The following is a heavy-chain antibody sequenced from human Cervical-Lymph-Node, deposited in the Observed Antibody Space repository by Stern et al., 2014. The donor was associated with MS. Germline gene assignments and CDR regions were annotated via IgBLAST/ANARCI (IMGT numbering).Heavy chain of an antibody. CDR1: GYTFATFA. CDR3: ARGRGVVLAASYFDY. V-gene: IGHV1-3*01. J-gene: IGHJ4*02. D-gene: IGHD2-15*01. CDR2: IAASNGNT. Sequence: DQLVESGAEVKKPGASVKVSCKASGYTFATFAVHWVRQAPGQRLEWMGWIAASNGNTKYSQKFQDRLTFTRDTPANTVYMELSSLRSEDTAVYFCARGRGVVLAASYFDYWGQGTLLTVSS.